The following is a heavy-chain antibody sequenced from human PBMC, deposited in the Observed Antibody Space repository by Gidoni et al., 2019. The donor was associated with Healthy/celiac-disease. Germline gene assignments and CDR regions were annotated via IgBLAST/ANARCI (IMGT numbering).Heavy chain of an antibody. J-gene: IGHJ4*02. CDR2: IYYSGST. D-gene: IGHD1-26*01. V-gene: IGHV4-59*01. Sequence: QVQLQESGPGLVKPSETLSLTCTVSGGSISSYYWSWIRQPPGKGLEWIGYIYYSGSTNYNPSLKSRVTISVDTSKNQFSLKLSSVTAADTAVYYCARMIVGATVPFDYWGQGTLVTVSS. CDR3: ARMIVGATVPFDY. CDR1: GGSISSYY.